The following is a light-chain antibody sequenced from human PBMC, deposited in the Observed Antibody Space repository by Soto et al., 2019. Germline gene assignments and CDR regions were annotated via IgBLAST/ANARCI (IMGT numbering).Light chain of an antibody. J-gene: IGLJ3*02. Sequence: QSALTQPASVSGSPGQSITISCTGTSSDVGGYKYVSWYRHHPGKAPKLMIYEVSNRPSGVSNRFSGSKSGNTASLTISGLQCEVEADYYCSSYTTSSTWVFGGGTKLTVL. V-gene: IGLV2-14*01. CDR3: SSYTTSSTWV. CDR1: SSDVGGYKY. CDR2: EVS.